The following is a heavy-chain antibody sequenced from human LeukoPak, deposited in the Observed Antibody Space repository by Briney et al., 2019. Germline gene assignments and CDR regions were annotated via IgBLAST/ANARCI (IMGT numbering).Heavy chain of an antibody. CDR3: ARVSLVLTGDY. Sequence: GGSLRLSCAASGFPFSSYAMHWVRQAPGKGLEWVSAISGSGGSTYYADSVKGRFTISRDNSKNTLYLQMNSLRAEDTAVYYCARVSLVLTGDYWGQGTLVTVSS. CDR2: ISGSGGST. J-gene: IGHJ4*02. D-gene: IGHD4/OR15-4a*01. V-gene: IGHV3-23*01. CDR1: GFPFSSYA.